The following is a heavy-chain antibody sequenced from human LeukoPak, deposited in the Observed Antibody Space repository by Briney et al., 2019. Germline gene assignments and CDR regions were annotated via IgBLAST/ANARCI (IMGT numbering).Heavy chain of an antibody. CDR1: GFTYSSYA. CDR3: AKVFSFSTYYYDSSGYYPDAFDI. J-gene: IGHJ3*02. V-gene: IGHV3-23*01. Sequence: GGSLRLSCAASGFTYSSYAMSWVRQAPGKGLEWVSAISGSAGSTYYADSVKGRFTISRDNSKNTLYLQMNSLRAEDTAVYYCAKVFSFSTYYYDSSGYYPDAFDIWGQGTMVTVSS. CDR2: ISGSAGST. D-gene: IGHD3-22*01.